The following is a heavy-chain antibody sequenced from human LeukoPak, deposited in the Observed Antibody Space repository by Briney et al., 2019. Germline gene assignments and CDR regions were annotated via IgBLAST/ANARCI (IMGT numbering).Heavy chain of an antibody. J-gene: IGHJ3*02. CDR1: GFTVSSNY. Sequence: GGSLRLSCAASGFTVSSNYMSWVRQAPGKGLEWVSVIYSGGSTYYADSVKGRFTISRDNSKNTLYLQMNSLRAEDTAVYYCAKDSPMTINYYDSSGSPDAFDIWGQGTMVTVSS. D-gene: IGHD3-22*01. CDR3: AKDSPMTINYYDSSGSPDAFDI. CDR2: IYSGGST. V-gene: IGHV3-53*01.